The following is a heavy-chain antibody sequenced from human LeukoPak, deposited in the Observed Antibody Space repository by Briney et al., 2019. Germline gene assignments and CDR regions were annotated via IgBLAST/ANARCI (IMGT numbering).Heavy chain of an antibody. Sequence: GGSLRLSCAASGFTFSSYGMHWVRQAPGKGLEWVAVILSDGSKEFYTDSVKGRFTISRDNSKNTLYLQMNSLRAEDTAVYYCAKDLGPHYYGSGSPNMWFDPWGQGTLVTVSS. CDR2: ILSDGSKE. V-gene: IGHV3-33*06. CDR3: AKDLGPHYYGSGSPNMWFDP. J-gene: IGHJ5*02. D-gene: IGHD3-10*01. CDR1: GFTFSSYG.